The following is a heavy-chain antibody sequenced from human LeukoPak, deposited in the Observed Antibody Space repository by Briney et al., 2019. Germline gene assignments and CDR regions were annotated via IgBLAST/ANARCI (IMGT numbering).Heavy chain of an antibody. CDR3: ARPIIPAYSSGWYY. J-gene: IGHJ4*02. Sequence: KPSETLSLTCTVSGGSISSYYWSWIRQPPGKGLEWIGYIYYSGSTNYNPSLKSRVTISLDTSKNQFSLKMNSVTAADTAVYYCARPIIPAYSSGWYYWGQGILVTVSS. D-gene: IGHD6-19*01. CDR2: IYYSGST. CDR1: GGSISSYY. V-gene: IGHV4-59*08.